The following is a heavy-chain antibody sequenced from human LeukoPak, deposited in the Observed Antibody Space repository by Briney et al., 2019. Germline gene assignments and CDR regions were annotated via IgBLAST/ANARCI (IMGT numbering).Heavy chain of an antibody. CDR3: AKFKDTAMVTVDY. J-gene: IGHJ4*02. Sequence: SETLSLTCTVSGGSISSSSYYWGWIRQPPGKGLEWIGSIYYSGSTYYNPSLKSRVTISVDTPKNQFSLKLSSVTAADTAVYYCAKFKDTAMVTVDYWGQGTLVTVSS. D-gene: IGHD5-18*01. V-gene: IGHV4-39*01. CDR1: GGSISSSSYY. CDR2: IYYSGST.